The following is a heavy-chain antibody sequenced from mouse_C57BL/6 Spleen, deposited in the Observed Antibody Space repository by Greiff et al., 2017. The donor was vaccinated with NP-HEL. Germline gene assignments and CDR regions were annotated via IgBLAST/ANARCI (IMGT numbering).Heavy chain of an antibody. V-gene: IGHV8-8*01. D-gene: IGHD2-1*01. J-gene: IGHJ1*03. CDR1: GFSLSTFGMG. CDR3: ARIRDYGNWYFDV. Sequence: QVTLKVSGPGILQPSQTLSLTCSFSGFSLSTFGMGVVWIRPPSGMGLVWLVHIWWDDDKYYNPVLKSRLIISKDTSKNQVFLKIANVDTADTATYYCARIRDYGNWYFDVWGTGTTVTVSS. CDR2: IWWDDDK.